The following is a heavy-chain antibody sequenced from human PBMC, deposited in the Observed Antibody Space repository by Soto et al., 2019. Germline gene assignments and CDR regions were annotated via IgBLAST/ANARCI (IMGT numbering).Heavy chain of an antibody. CDR1: GYTFSNFG. D-gene: IGHD1-26*01. V-gene: IGHV1-18*04. CDR2: ITPYNGNA. Sequence: QVQLVQSGAEVENPGASVKVSCKASGYTFSNFGIYWVRQAPGQGLEWLGWITPYNGNANYAQKHQDRLTITTDTSTNTAYLQLRSLRSDDTAVYFCARARMYSGAHHDYWGQGTLVTVSS. J-gene: IGHJ4*02. CDR3: ARARMYSGAHHDY.